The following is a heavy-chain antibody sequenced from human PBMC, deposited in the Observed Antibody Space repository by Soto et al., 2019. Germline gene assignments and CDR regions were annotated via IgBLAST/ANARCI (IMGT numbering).Heavy chain of an antibody. CDR3: ARDRGTVTNYVGHDYGMDV. D-gene: IGHD4-17*01. CDR2: ISSGSTTI. CDR1: GFTFSSYS. J-gene: IGHJ6*02. V-gene: IGHV3-48*02. Sequence: EVQLVESGGALVQPGGSLRLSCAASGFTFSSYSMNWVRQAPGKGLEWVPYISSGSTTIYYADSVKGRFTISRDNAKNSLYLQMNSLRDGDTAVYYCARDRGTVTNYVGHDYGMDVWGQGTTVTVSS.